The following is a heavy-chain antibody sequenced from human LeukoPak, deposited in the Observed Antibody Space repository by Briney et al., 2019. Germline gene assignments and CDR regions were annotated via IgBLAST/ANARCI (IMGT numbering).Heavy chain of an antibody. Sequence: ASVKVSCKASGYTFTSYAMNWVRQAPGQGLEWMGWINTNTGNPTYAQGFTGRFVFSLDTSVSTAYLQISSLKAEDTAVYYCAREAEIAAAGINAFDIWGQGTMVTVSS. CDR3: AREAEIAAAGINAFDI. CDR1: GYTFTSYA. CDR2: INTNTGNP. D-gene: IGHD6-13*01. J-gene: IGHJ3*02. V-gene: IGHV7-4-1*02.